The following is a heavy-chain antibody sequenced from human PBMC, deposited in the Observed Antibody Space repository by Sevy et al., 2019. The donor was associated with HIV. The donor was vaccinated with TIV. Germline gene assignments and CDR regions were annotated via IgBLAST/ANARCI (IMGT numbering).Heavy chain of an antibody. CDR3: AGEHITIRANYDYYGMDV. Sequence: GGSLRLSCAASGFTFSAYWMSWVRQVPGKGLEWVANIKEDGSEEYDVAPVKGGFSISGDNAKKSLFRQMNSLRAEDTAVYFCAGEHITIRANYDYYGMDVWGQGTTVTVSS. J-gene: IGHJ6*02. CDR2: IKEDGSEE. V-gene: IGHV3-7*01. D-gene: IGHD3-3*02. CDR1: GFTFSAYW.